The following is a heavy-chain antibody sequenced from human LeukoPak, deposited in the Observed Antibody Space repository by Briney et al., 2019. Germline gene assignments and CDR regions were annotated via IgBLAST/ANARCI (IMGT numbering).Heavy chain of an antibody. CDR3: ARDLLAAAGSYLDY. CDR1: GYTFTSYG. Sequence: ASVTVSCKASGYTFTSYGISWVRQAPGQGLEWMGWISAYNGNTNYAQKLQGRVTMTTDTSTSTAYMELRSLRSDDTAVYYCARDLLAAAGSYLDYWGQGTLVTVSS. V-gene: IGHV1-18*01. J-gene: IGHJ4*02. CDR2: ISAYNGNT. D-gene: IGHD6-13*01.